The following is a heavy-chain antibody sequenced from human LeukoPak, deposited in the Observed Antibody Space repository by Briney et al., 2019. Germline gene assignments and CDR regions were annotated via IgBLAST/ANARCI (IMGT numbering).Heavy chain of an antibody. V-gene: IGHV4-4*07. D-gene: IGHD6-19*01. CDR3: ARTRYSSGWDDAFDI. Sequence: PSETLSLTCTVSGGSISSYYWSWIRQPAGKGLEWIVRIYTSGSTNYNPSLKSRVTMSVDTSKNQFSLKLSSVTAADTAVYYCARTRYSSGWDDAFDIWGQGTMVTVSS. CDR2: IYTSGST. J-gene: IGHJ3*02. CDR1: GGSISSYY.